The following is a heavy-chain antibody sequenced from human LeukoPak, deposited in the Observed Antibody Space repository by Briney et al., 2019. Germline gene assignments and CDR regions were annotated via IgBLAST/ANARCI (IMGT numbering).Heavy chain of an antibody. CDR3: ARSYSYDNSPGTGMDV. V-gene: IGHV1-46*01. CDR2: VNPSGGST. D-gene: IGHD5-18*01. Sequence: ASVKVSCKASGYTFTRYYIHWVRQAPGQGLEWMGVVNPSGGSTSHARRFQGRVTMTTDTSTSTVFKELSSLRSEDTAVFYCARSYSYDNSPGTGMDVWGQGTTVTVSS. J-gene: IGHJ6*02. CDR1: GYTFTRYY.